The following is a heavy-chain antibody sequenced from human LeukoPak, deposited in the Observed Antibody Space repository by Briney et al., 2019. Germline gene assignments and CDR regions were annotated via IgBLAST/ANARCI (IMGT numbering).Heavy chain of an antibody. D-gene: IGHD3-10*01. CDR3: ARARYYYGSGSESPYYFDY. Sequence: ASVKVSRKASGYTFTSYDINWVRQATGQGLEWMGWMNPNSGNTGYAQKFQGRVTITRNTSISTAYMELSSLRSEDTAVYYCARARYYYGSGSESPYYFDYWGQGTLVTVSS. CDR2: MNPNSGNT. V-gene: IGHV1-8*03. J-gene: IGHJ4*02. CDR1: GYTFTSYD.